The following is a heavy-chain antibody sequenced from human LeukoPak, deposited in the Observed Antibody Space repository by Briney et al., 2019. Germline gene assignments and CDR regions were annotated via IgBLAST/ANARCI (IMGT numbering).Heavy chain of an antibody. CDR3: ARGAYDILTGYKN. V-gene: IGHV3-64*01. Sequence: GGSLRLSCAASGFTFSSYAMHWVRQAPGKGLEYVSAISSNGGSTYYANSVKGRFTISRDNSKNTLYLQMGSLRAEDMAVYYWARGAYDILTGYKNWGQGTLVTVSS. CDR2: ISSNGGST. J-gene: IGHJ4*02. D-gene: IGHD3-9*01. CDR1: GFTFSSYA.